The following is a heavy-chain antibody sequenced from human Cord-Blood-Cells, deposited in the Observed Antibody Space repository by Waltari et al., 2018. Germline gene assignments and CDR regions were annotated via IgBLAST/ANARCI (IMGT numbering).Heavy chain of an antibody. CDR3: ARQSSYVDY. J-gene: IGHJ4*02. CDR1: GGSISSSSYS. CDR2: IYYSGST. Sequence: QLQLQESGPGLVKPSETLSLTCPVSGGSISSSSYSWGWIRQPPGKGLEWIGSIYYSGSTYYNPSLKSRVTISVDTSKNQSSLKLSSVTAADTAVYYCARQSSYVDYWGQGTLVTVSS. V-gene: IGHV4-39*01.